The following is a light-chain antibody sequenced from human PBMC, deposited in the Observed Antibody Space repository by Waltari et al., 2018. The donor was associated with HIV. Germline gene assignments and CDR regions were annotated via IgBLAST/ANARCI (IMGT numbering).Light chain of an antibody. Sequence: QSVLTQPPSASGTPGQRVTISCSGASSDIGSNYVYWYQQLPGTAPKLLIYRNNQRPSGVPARFPGSKSGTSASLAISGLRSEEEADYYCAAWDVSLRGAYVFGTGTKVAVL. CDR3: AAWDVSLRGAYV. J-gene: IGLJ1*01. CDR2: RNN. CDR1: SSDIGSNY. V-gene: IGLV1-47*01.